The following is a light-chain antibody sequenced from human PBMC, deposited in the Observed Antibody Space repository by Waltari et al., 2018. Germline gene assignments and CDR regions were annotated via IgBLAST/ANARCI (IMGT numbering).Light chain of an antibody. CDR2: GVS. J-gene: IGLJ2*01. Sequence: QSALTQPASVSGSPGQSITISCTGTSSDVGSYNLVSWYQQHPSKAPKRMIYGVSKRPSGVSNRFSGSKSGNTASLTISGLQAEDEADYYCCSYAGSSTLVFGGGTKLTVL. V-gene: IGLV2-23*02. CDR3: CSYAGSSTLV. CDR1: SSDVGSYNL.